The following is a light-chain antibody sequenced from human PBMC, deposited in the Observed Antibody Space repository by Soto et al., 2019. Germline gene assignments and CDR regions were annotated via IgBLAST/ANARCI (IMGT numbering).Light chain of an antibody. V-gene: IGLV1-40*01. CDR3: QSYDSSLSGLVV. Sequence: QSVLTQPPSVSGAPGQRVTISCSGSTSNIGEGYDVHWYQQLPGAAPKLLIYANNKRPSGIPDRFSGSKSDTSASLAITGLQADDEADYYCQSYDSSLSGLVVFGTGTKVTVL. J-gene: IGLJ1*01. CDR1: TSNIGEGYD. CDR2: ANN.